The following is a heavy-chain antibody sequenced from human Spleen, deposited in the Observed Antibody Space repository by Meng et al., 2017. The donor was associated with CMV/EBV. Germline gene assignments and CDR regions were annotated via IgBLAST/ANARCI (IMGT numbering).Heavy chain of an antibody. Sequence: QVELVEAGGGLVKPGGSLRLSCAASGFTFSYYNMSWIRQAPGKGLEWVSYISSSSSYTNYADSVKGRFTISRDNAKNSLYLQMNSLRAEDTAVYYCARGGVDTAMIFYWGQGTLVTVSS. CDR3: ARGGVDTAMIFY. J-gene: IGHJ4*02. V-gene: IGHV3-11*05. D-gene: IGHD5-18*01. CDR1: GFTFSYYN. CDR2: ISSSSSYT.